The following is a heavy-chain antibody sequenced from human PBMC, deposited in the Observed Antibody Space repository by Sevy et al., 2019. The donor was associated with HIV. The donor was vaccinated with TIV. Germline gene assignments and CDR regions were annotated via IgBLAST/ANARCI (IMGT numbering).Heavy chain of an antibody. CDR3: ARVEGNSTRNKMPYYYYMDV. J-gene: IGHJ6*03. V-gene: IGHV4-34*01. D-gene: IGHD2-2*01. CDR1: GGSFSGYY. CDR2: INHSGST. Sequence: SETLSLTCAVYGGSFSGYYWSWIRQPPGKGLEWIGEINHSGSTNYNPSLKSRVTISVDTSKNQFSLKLSSVTAADTAVYYCARVEGNSTRNKMPYYYYMDVWGKGTTVTVSS.